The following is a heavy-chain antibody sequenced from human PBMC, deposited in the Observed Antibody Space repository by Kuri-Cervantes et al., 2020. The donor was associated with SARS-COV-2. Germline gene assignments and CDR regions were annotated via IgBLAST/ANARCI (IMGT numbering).Heavy chain of an antibody. CDR2: IRSKANSYAT. D-gene: IGHD4-17*01. Sequence: GESLKISCAASWFTFSGSALHWVRQASGKGVEWVGRIRSKANSYATAYAASVKGRFTITRDDSKNTAYLQMNSLKTEDKAVYYYMSVTPGYWGQGTLVTVSS. V-gene: IGHV3-73*01. CDR1: WFTFSGSA. CDR3: MSVTPGY. J-gene: IGHJ4*02.